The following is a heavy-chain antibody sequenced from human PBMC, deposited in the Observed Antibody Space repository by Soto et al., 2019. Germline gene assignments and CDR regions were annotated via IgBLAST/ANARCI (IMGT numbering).Heavy chain of an antibody. CDR1: GYTFTSYD. D-gene: IGHD3-3*01. Sequence: GASVKVSCKASGYTFTSYDINWVRQATGQGLEWMGWMNPNSGNTGYAQKFQGRVTMTRNTSISTAYMELSSLRSEDTAVYYCARGLGLEVLTIFGVVTPGRWWFDPWGQGTLVTVSS. J-gene: IGHJ5*02. CDR3: ARGLGLEVLTIFGVVTPGRWWFDP. CDR2: MNPNSGNT. V-gene: IGHV1-8*01.